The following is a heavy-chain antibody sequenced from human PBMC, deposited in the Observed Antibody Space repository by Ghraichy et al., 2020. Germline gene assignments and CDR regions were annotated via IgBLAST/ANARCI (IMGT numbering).Heavy chain of an antibody. V-gene: IGHV3-21*01. J-gene: IGHJ4*02. CDR1: GFTFSSYT. CDR3: ARSRWGYSNSPRAFDY. D-gene: IGHD6-6*01. Sequence: GGSLRLSCAVSGFTFSSYTMNWVRQAPGKGLEWVSSISHSNNYIYQPDSLKGRFTISRDNAKYSLYLQMNRLRAEDTAVYYCARSRWGYSNSPRAFDYWGQGTLVTVSS. CDR2: ISHSNNYI.